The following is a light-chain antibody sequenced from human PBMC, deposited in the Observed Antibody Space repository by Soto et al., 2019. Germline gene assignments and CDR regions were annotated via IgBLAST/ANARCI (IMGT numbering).Light chain of an antibody. V-gene: IGLV4-60*03. Sequence: QPVLTQSSSASASLGSSVKLTCTLDSGHSNNIIAWHQQQPGKAPRYLMKLEGSGTYTKGSGVPDRFSGSSSGADRYLTISNLQSEDEAVYHCETWDSNTYSPFGGGTKLTVL. CDR3: ETWDSNTYSP. CDR2: LEGSGTY. CDR1: SGHSNNI. J-gene: IGLJ2*01.